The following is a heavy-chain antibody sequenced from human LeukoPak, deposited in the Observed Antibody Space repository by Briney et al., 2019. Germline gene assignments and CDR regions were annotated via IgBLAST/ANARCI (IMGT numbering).Heavy chain of an antibody. J-gene: IGHJ4*02. CDR3: VTSKYGDYVPPFDF. CDR2: ISSNGGST. Sequence: PGGSLRLSCSVSGFTFSRYAMHWVRQAPGKGLEYVSAISSNGGSTYYTDSVKGRTTISRDNSKKTLYLQMSSLRAEDTAMYYCVTSKYGDYVPPFDFWGQGTLVTVSS. V-gene: IGHV3-64D*09. CDR1: GFTFSRYA. D-gene: IGHD4-17*01.